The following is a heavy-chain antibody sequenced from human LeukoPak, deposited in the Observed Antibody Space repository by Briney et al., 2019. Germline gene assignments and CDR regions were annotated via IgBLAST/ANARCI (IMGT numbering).Heavy chain of an antibody. CDR3: ARWRSSPQYYFDY. CDR2: ISSSSSYI. CDR1: GFTFSSYA. Sequence: GGSLRLSCAASGFTFSSYAMHWVRQAPGKGLEWVSSISSSSSYIYYADSVKGRFTISRDNAKNSLYLQMNSLRAEDTAVYYCARWRSSPQYYFDYWGQGTLVTVSS. V-gene: IGHV3-21*01. D-gene: IGHD6-13*01. J-gene: IGHJ4*02.